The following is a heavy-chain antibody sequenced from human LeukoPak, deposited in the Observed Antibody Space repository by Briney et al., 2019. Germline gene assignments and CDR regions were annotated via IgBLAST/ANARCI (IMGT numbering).Heavy chain of an antibody. CDR1: GYTLTDFS. CDR3: ATLDSYYDNSGRPLIPD. D-gene: IGHD3-22*01. J-gene: IGHJ4*02. V-gene: IGHV1-24*01. Sequence: ASLKVSWNISGYTLTDFSMHWVRQAPGKGLEWMGGFNREDDEPIYAPHFRGRVTVTEDTSTDTAYMELSSLRSEDTAVYYCATLDSYYDNSGRPLIPDWGQGTLVTVSS. CDR2: FNREDDEP.